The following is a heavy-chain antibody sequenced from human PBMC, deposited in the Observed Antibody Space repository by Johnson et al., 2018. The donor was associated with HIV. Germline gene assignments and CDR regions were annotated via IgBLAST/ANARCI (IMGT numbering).Heavy chain of an antibody. CDR1: GFTVSTNS. Sequence: VQLVESGGGLVQPGGSLRLSCAASGFTVSTNSMSWVRQAPGKGLEWVSSISGSGGTTYYADSVKGRFTISRDNSKNTLFLEMNSLRVEDTAVYYCAKRGDLYDSTASFDAFEVWGQGTMVTVSS. V-gene: IGHV3-23*04. CDR2: ISGSGGTT. J-gene: IGHJ3*01. CDR3: AKRGDLYDSTASFDAFEV. D-gene: IGHD5/OR15-5a*01.